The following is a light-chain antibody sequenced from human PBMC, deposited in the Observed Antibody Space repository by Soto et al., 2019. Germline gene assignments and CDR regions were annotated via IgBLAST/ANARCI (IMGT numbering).Light chain of an antibody. CDR2: SNN. J-gene: IGLJ2*01. Sequence: QSVLTQPPSESGNPGQRVTISCSGSSSNIGSNTVNWYQQLPGTAPKLLIYSNNQRPSGVPDRFSGSKSGTSASLAISGLQSEDEADYYCAAWDDSLNGPVFGGGTKLTVL. V-gene: IGLV1-44*01. CDR1: SSNIGSNT. CDR3: AAWDDSLNGPV.